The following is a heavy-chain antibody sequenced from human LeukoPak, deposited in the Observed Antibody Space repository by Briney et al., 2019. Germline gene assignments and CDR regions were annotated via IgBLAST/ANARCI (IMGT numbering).Heavy chain of an antibody. D-gene: IGHD1-1*01. CDR2: IYYSGST. Sequence: PSQTLSLTCTVSGGSISSGDYYWSWIRQPPGKGLEWIGYIYYSGSTYYNPSLKSRVTISVDTSKNQFSLKLSSVTAADTAVYYCARNDPQWAGYYGYWGQGTLSPSPQ. V-gene: IGHV4-30-4*01. CDR3: ARNDPQWAGYYGY. CDR1: GGSISSGDYY. J-gene: IGHJ4*02.